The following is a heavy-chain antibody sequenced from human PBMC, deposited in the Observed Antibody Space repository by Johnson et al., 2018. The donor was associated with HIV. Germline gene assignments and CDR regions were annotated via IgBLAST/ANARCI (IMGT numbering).Heavy chain of an antibody. CDR1: GFNVSNNY. D-gene: IGHD3-3*01. CDR2: LYSGGSS. V-gene: IGHV3-66*01. J-gene: IGHJ3*01. Sequence: VQLVESGGGLVQPGGSLRLSCGASGFNVSNNYMTWVRQAPGMGLEWVAVLYSGGSSFYADSVQGRFTISTDNFKNTVFLHMNTLRAEDTAVYFCAVDLGGNDAFDVWGQGTTVIVSS. CDR3: AVDLGGNDAFDV.